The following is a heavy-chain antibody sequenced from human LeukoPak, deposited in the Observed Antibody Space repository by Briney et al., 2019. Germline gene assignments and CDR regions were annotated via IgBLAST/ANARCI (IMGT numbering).Heavy chain of an antibody. CDR1: GGTFSSYA. J-gene: IGHJ3*02. CDR2: IIPIFGTA. V-gene: IGHV1-69*13. Sequence: SVKVSCKASGGTFSSYAISWVRQAPGQGLEWMGGIIPIFGTANYAQKFQGRVTITADESTSAAYMELSSLRSEDTAVYYCARVYNWNPDAFDTWGQGTMVTVSS. CDR3: ARVYNWNPDAFDT. D-gene: IGHD1-20*01.